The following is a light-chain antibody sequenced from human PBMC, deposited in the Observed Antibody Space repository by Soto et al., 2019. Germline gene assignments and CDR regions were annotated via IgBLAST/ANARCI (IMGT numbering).Light chain of an antibody. J-gene: IGLJ1*01. Sequence: QSVLTQPASVSGSPGQSVAITCSGTSSDVGAYNYVSWYQQHPGKAPKLLLSEVSNRPSGVSDRFFGSKSGNTASLTISGLQAEDEADYYCSSLTTRFTYVFGTGTKLTV. CDR2: EVS. CDR3: SSLTTRFTYV. CDR1: SSDVGAYNY. V-gene: IGLV2-14*01.